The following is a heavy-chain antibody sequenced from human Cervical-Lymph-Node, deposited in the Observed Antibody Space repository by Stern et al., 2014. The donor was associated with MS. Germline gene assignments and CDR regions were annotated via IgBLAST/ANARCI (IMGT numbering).Heavy chain of an antibody. CDR1: GFSFSRYA. V-gene: IGHV3-33*01. J-gene: IGHJ4*02. CDR2: IWYDGSNP. CDR3: ASAYSSSHYYFDY. D-gene: IGHD6-13*01. Sequence: VQLVQSGGGVVQPGRSLRLSCAASGFSFSRYAMHWVRQASGKGLEWVALIWYDGSNPYYADSVTAQFTISRDNFKNTLYLQMNSLRAEDTAVYYCASAYSSSHYYFDYWGQGTLVTVSS.